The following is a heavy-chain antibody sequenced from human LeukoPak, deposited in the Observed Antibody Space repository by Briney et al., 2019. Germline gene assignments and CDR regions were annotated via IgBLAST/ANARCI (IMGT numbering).Heavy chain of an antibody. Sequence: GASVKVSCKASGGTFSSYAISWVRQAPGQGLEWMGGIIPIFGTANYAQKFQGRVTITTDESTSTAYMELSSLRSEDTAVYYCARGLANGYSYGRTLDYWGQGTLVTVSS. CDR2: IIPIFGTA. V-gene: IGHV1-69*05. CDR3: ARGLANGYSYGRTLDY. D-gene: IGHD5-18*01. J-gene: IGHJ4*02. CDR1: GGTFSSYA.